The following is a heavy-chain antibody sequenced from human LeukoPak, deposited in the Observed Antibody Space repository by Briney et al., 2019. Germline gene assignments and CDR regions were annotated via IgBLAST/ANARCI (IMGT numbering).Heavy chain of an antibody. D-gene: IGHD6-19*01. CDR1: GDSVSSNNYY. V-gene: IGHV4-61*01. CDR3: ARYNSGWYAFDI. Sequence: SETLSLTCTVSGDSVSSNNYYWSWIRQPPGKGLEWIGYIYYSGYTNYNASLRSRVTISVDTSKNQFSLKLSSVTAADTAVYYCARYNSGWYAFDIWGQGTMVTVSS. CDR2: IYYSGYT. J-gene: IGHJ3*02.